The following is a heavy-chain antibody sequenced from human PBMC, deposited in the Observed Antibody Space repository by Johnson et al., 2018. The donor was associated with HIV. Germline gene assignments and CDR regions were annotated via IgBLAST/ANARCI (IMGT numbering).Heavy chain of an antibody. CDR1: GFTFDDYA. CDR2: ISWDGGST. D-gene: IGHD6-19*01. J-gene: IGHJ3*02. CDR3: AKGTGSGWSGSLDAFDI. Sequence: QLVESGGVVVQPGGSLRLSCAASGFTFDDYAMHWVRQAPGKGLEWVSLISWDGGSTYYADSVKGRFTISRANSKNSLYLQMNSLRAEDTALYYCAKGTGSGWSGSLDAFDIWGQGTMVTVSS. V-gene: IGHV3-43D*03.